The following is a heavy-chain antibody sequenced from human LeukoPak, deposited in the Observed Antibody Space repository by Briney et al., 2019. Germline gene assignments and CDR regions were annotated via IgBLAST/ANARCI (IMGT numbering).Heavy chain of an antibody. CDR2: IYSGGST. CDR3: ARESRGYGYRSSFDY. V-gene: IGHV3-53*01. J-gene: IGHJ4*02. Sequence: GSLRLSCVVSGFTFSDYAMSWVRQAPGKGLEWGSVIYSGGSTYYADSVKGRFTISRDNSKNTLHLQMNSLRAEDTAVYYCARESRGYGYRSSFDYWGQGTLVTVSS. D-gene: IGHD5-18*01. CDR1: GFTFSDYA.